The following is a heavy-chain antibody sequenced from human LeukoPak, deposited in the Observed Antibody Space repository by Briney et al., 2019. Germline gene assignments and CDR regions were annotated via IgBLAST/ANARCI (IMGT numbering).Heavy chain of an antibody. D-gene: IGHD4-11*01. CDR1: GSTFSSYW. V-gene: IGHV3-23*01. Sequence: GGSLRLSCAASGSTFSSYWMHWVRQAPGKGLEWVSAISGSGVTTYYADSVKGRFTISRDNSKNTLYLQMNSLRAEDTAEYYCAKSPTVTTKFDYWGQGTLVTVSS. CDR2: ISGSGVTT. CDR3: AKSPTVTTKFDY. J-gene: IGHJ4*02.